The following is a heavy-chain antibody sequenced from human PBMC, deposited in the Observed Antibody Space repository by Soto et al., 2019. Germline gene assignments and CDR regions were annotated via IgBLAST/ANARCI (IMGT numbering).Heavy chain of an antibody. J-gene: IGHJ4*02. Sequence: QVQLVESGGGVVQPGRSLRLSCAASGFTFSSYAMHWVRQAPGKGLEWVALIWYDGGNEYYADSVKGRFTISRDNSKNMLYLQMSSLRAEDTAVCYCARGDFYGSGSSLDYWGQGTLVTVSS. CDR1: GFTFSSYA. D-gene: IGHD3-10*01. CDR2: IWYDGGNE. CDR3: ARGDFYGSGSSLDY. V-gene: IGHV3-33*01.